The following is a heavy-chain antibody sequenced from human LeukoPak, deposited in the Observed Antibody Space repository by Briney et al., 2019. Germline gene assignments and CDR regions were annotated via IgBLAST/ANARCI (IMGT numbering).Heavy chain of an antibody. Sequence: GASVKVSCKASGYTFTSYDINWVRQATGQGLEWMGWMNPNSGNTGYAQKFQGRVTITRNTSISTAYMELSSLRSEGTAVYYCASASSTSCYLVWGQGTLVTVSS. J-gene: IGHJ4*02. CDR2: MNPNSGNT. CDR1: GYTFTSYD. V-gene: IGHV1-8*03. D-gene: IGHD2-2*01. CDR3: ASASSTSCYLV.